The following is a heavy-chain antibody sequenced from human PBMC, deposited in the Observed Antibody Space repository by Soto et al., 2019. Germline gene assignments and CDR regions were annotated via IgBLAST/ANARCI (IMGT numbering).Heavy chain of an antibody. CDR1: GYTLTELS. V-gene: IGHV1-24*01. CDR2: FDPEDGET. J-gene: IGHJ6*02. CDR3: ETAPRLEWLDNSPYGMDV. Sequence: GASVKVSCKVSGYTLTELSMHWVRQAPGKGLEWMGGFDPEDGETIYAQKFQGRVTMTEDTSTDTAYMGLSSLRSEDTAVYYCETAPRLEWLDNSPYGMDVRAQRTTVTVSS. D-gene: IGHD3-3*01.